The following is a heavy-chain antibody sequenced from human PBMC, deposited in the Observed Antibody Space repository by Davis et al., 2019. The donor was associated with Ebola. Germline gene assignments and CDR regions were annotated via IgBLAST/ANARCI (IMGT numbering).Heavy chain of an antibody. Sequence: GGSLRLSCAASGFTFSSYAMSWVRQAPGKGLEWVSAISGSGGSTYYADSVKGRFTISRDNSKNTLYLQMNSLRAEDTAFYYCAKDITMIGKYYFDNWGQGTLVTVSS. D-gene: IGHD3-22*01. J-gene: IGHJ4*02. CDR3: AKDITMIGKYYFDN. CDR2: ISGSGGST. CDR1: GFTFSSYA. V-gene: IGHV3-23*01.